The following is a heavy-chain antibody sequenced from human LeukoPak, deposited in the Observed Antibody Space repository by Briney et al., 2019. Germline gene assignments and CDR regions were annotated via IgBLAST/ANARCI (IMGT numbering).Heavy chain of an antibody. Sequence: GGSLRLSCAASGFTVSSNYMSWVRQAPGKGLEWVSVIYSGGSTYYADSVKGRFTISRDNAKNSVYLQMNSLRAEDTAVYYCAITHSYSLGAFDIWGQGTMVTVSS. CDR2: IYSGGST. V-gene: IGHV3-53*01. D-gene: IGHD4-11*01. CDR1: GFTVSSNY. CDR3: AITHSYSLGAFDI. J-gene: IGHJ3*02.